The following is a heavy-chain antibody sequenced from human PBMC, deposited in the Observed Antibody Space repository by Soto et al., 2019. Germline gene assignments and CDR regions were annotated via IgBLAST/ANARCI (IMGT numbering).Heavy chain of an antibody. CDR3: ARQGSRAFDI. CDR1: GDTISTGGYT. CDR2: TYHSGNP. V-gene: IGHV4-30-2*03. D-gene: IGHD2-15*01. J-gene: IGHJ3*02. Sequence: SESLSLTCDVSGDTISTGGYTWAWIRQPPGKALEWIGHTYHSGNPYYNPSFKSRVTISVDTSKNQFSLKLRSVTAADTAVYYCARQGSRAFDIWGQGTMVTVSS.